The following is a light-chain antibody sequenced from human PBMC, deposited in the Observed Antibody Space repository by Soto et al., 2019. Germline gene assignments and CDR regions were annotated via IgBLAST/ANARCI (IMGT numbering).Light chain of an antibody. CDR3: QAYDYSLTAFV. Sequence: QLVLTQPPSASGTPGQRVTISCSGSRSNIGSNTVSWYQHLPGTAPKLLIYSDNVRPSGVPDRFSGSKSGTSASLAISGLQSEDEANYYCQAYDYSLTAFVFGGGTKLTVL. CDR2: SDN. J-gene: IGLJ3*02. CDR1: RSNIGSNT. V-gene: IGLV1-44*01.